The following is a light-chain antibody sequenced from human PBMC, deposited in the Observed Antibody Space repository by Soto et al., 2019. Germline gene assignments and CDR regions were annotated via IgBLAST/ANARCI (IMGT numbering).Light chain of an antibody. V-gene: IGLV2-14*01. Sequence: SALTQPASVSGSPGQSITISCTGTSSDVGGYNYVSWYQQHPGKAPKLMIYEVSNRPSGVSNRFSGSKSGNTASLTISGLQAEDEADYYCSSYTSLSAWVFGGGTKLTVL. CDR2: EVS. CDR1: SSDVGGYNY. J-gene: IGLJ2*01. CDR3: SSYTSLSAWV.